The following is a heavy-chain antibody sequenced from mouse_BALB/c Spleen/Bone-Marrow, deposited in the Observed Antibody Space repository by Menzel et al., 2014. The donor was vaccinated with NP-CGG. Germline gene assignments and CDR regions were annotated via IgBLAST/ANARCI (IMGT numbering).Heavy chain of an antibody. D-gene: IGHD2-3*01. CDR3: VRQGDGYYNWYFDV. V-gene: IGHV10-1*02. CDR1: GFTFNTYA. J-gene: IGHJ1*01. Sequence: EVKLVESGGGLVQPKGSLKLSCAASGFTFNTYAMNWVRQAPGKGLEWVARIRSKSNNYGTNYADSVKDRFTISRDDSQSMLYLQMNNLKTEDTAMFYCVRQGDGYYNWYFDVWGAGTTVTASS. CDR2: IRSKSNNYGT.